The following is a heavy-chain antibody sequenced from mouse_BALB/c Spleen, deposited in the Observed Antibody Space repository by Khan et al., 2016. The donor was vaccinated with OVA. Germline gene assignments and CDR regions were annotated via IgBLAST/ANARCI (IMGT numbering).Heavy chain of an antibody. CDR1: GDSITSGY. Sequence: EVQLQESGPSLVKPSQTLSLTCSVTGDSITSGYWNWIRKFPGNKFEYMGYIDYSGNTYYNPSLESRISITRDTSKNHYYLQLNSVTTEDTATYXCVYFGGYCFAYWGQGTTLTVSA. CDR2: IDYSGNT. D-gene: IGHD1-2*01. V-gene: IGHV3-8*02. CDR3: VYFGGYCFAY. J-gene: IGHJ2*01.